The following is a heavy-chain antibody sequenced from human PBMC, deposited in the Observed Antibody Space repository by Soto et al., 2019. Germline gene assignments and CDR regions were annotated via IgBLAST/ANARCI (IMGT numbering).Heavy chain of an antibody. CDR3: STAPITL. CDR1: GFTFSNVC. Sequence: GGTLRLSCVASGFTFSNVCMNWLRQAPGKGLEWVGRIKSKTDGGTTNYAAPVKGRFTISRDDSKNTLYLQMTRLNTEETAVYFSSTAPITLWAQGPRVTVPQ. J-gene: IGHJ4*02. CDR2: IKSKTDGGTT. V-gene: IGHV3-15*01.